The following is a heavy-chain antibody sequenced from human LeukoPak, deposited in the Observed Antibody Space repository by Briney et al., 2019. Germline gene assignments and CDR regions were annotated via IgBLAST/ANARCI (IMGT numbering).Heavy chain of an antibody. CDR2: IYYSGST. CDR1: GGSISSSSYY. D-gene: IGHD5-24*01. Sequence: SETLSLTCTVSGGSISSSSYYWGWIRQPPGKGLEWIGSIYYSGSTYYNPFLKSRVTISVDTSKNQFSLKLSSVTAADTAVYYCARHGPGGMAPLYYFDYWGQGTLVTVSS. J-gene: IGHJ4*02. V-gene: IGHV4-39*01. CDR3: ARHGPGGMAPLYYFDY.